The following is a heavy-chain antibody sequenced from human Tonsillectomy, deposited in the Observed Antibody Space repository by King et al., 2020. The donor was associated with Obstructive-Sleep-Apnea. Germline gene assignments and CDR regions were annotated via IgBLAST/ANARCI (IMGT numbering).Heavy chain of an antibody. CDR2: IISSNRYR. CDR3: ARDRAEYSSSSFAFDI. CDR1: GFTFSTYS. V-gene: IGHV3-21*01. J-gene: IGHJ3*02. Sequence: VQLVESGGGLVKPGGSLRLSCSASGFTFSTYSMNWVRQAPGKGLEWVSSIISSNRYRYYADSGNGRLTISRDNAKNSLYLQMNSLRAEDTAVYYCARDRAEYSSSSFAFDIWGQGTMVTVSS. D-gene: IGHD6-6*01.